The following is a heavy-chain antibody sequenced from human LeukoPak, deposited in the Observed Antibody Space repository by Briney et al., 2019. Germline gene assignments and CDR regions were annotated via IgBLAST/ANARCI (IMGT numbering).Heavy chain of an antibody. V-gene: IGHV2-5*01. Sequence: SGPTLVKPTQTLTLTCSLSGVSLGTSGVAVGWIRQPPGRALEWLALIYWNDDKRFSPFLKTRLTITKDTSKNQVVLTLANMDPVDTATYYCAYRRRVVQLERLFSGPRTENCFDPWGPGTLVTVSS. CDR2: IYWNDDK. CDR1: GVSLGTSGVA. J-gene: IGHJ5*02. D-gene: IGHD1-1*01. CDR3: AYRRRVVQLERLFSGPRTENCFDP.